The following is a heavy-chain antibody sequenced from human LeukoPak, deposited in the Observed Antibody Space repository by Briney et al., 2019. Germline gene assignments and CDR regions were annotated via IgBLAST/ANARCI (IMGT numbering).Heavy chain of an antibody. CDR2: INPNSGGT. D-gene: IGHD6-19*01. J-gene: IGHJ4*02. CDR1: GYSFTGYY. CDR3: ARDRYSSGWYYDY. Sequence: GASVKVSCKASGYSFTGYYIHWVRQAPGQGLEWMGWINPNSGGTKYAQKFQGRVTMTRDTSVSAAYMELSRLRSDDTAVYYCARDRYSSGWYYDYWGQGTLVTVSS. V-gene: IGHV1-2*02.